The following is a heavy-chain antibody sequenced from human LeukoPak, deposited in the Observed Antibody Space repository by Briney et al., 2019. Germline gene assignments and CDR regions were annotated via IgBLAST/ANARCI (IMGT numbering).Heavy chain of an antibody. J-gene: IGHJ4*02. Sequence: GGSLRLSCAASGFTFDDYGMNWVRQAPGKGLEWVSSISSSSSSYIYYADSVKGRFTISRDNAKNSLYLQMNSLRAEDTAVYYCARDLLAVGAFGIFDYWGQGTLVTVSS. V-gene: IGHV3-21*01. CDR3: ARDLLAVGAFGIFDY. CDR2: ISSSSSSYI. D-gene: IGHD1-26*01. CDR1: GFTFDDYG.